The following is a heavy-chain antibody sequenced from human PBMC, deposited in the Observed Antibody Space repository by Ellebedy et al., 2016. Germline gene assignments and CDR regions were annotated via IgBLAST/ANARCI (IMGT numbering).Heavy chain of an antibody. CDR3: AKGRGSSNWYSFDY. CDR2: ITGSSGAT. V-gene: IGHV3-23*01. Sequence: GESLKISXAASGFTFSSYAMHWVRQAPGKGLEWVSVITGSSGATYYADSVKGRFTISRDNSMNTLYVQMNSLRAEDTAVYYCAKGRGSSNWYSFDYWGQGTLVTVSS. CDR1: GFTFSSYA. D-gene: IGHD6-13*01. J-gene: IGHJ4*02.